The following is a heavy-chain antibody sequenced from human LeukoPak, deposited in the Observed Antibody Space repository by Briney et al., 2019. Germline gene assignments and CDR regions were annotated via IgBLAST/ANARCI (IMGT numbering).Heavy chain of an antibody. CDR3: ARGNLYYDSSGYYYGLDC. D-gene: IGHD3-22*01. Sequence: ASVKVSCKASGYTFTSYGISWVRQAPGQGLEWMGWISAYNGNTNYAQKLQGRVTMTTDTSTSTAYMELRSLRSDDTAVYYCARGNLYYDSSGYYYGLDCWGQGTLVTVSS. CDR2: ISAYNGNT. J-gene: IGHJ4*02. CDR1: GYTFTSYG. V-gene: IGHV1-18*01.